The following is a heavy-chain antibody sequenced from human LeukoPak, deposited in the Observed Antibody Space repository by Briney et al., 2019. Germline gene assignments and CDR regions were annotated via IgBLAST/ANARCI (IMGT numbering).Heavy chain of an antibody. CDR2: IWPSGST. V-gene: IGHV4-30-2*06. CDR1: GGSISSGPYF. D-gene: IGHD1-26*01. CDR3: ARGMRGSYPDAFDI. Sequence: SETLSLTCSVSGGSISSGPYFWSWIRQSPGQGLEWIGYIWPSGSTNYNPSLKSRVTISVDRSKNQFSLKLSSVTAADTAVYYCARGMRGSYPDAFDIWGQGTMVTVSS. J-gene: IGHJ3*02.